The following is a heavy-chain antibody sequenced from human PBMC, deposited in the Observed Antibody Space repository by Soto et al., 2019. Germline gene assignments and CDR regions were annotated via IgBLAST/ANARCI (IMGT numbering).Heavy chain of an antibody. Sequence: ASVKVSCKASGYTFTGYYMHWVRQAPGQGLEWMGWINPNSGGTNYAQKFQGWVTMTRDTSISTAYMELSRLRSDDTAVYYCARVHNYDILTGYPPYGMDVWGQGTTVTVSS. D-gene: IGHD3-9*01. V-gene: IGHV1-2*04. CDR1: GYTFTGYY. J-gene: IGHJ6*02. CDR2: INPNSGGT. CDR3: ARVHNYDILTGYPPYGMDV.